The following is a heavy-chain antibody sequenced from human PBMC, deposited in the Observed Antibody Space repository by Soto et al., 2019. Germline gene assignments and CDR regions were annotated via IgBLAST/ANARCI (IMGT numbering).Heavy chain of an antibody. J-gene: IGHJ3*02. CDR2: FDPEDGET. CDR3: ATDLVDADDAFDI. Sequence: RASVKVSCKVSGYTLTELSMHWVRQAPGKGLEWKGGFDPEDGETIYAQKFQGRVTMTEDTSTDTAYMELSSLRSEDTAVYYCATDLVDADDAFDIWGQGTMVTVSS. CDR1: GYTLTELS. V-gene: IGHV1-24*01. D-gene: IGHD6-6*01.